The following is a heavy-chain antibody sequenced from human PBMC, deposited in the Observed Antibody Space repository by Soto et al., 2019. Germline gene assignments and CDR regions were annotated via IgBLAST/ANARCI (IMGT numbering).Heavy chain of an antibody. V-gene: IGHV3-30*18. CDR2: ISYDGSNK. D-gene: IGHD6-19*01. J-gene: IGHJ4*02. CDR3: AKDHDPFSGSGWPFDY. Sequence: GGSLRLSCAASGFTFSSYGMHWVRQAPGKGLEWVAVISYDGSNKYYADSVKGRFTISRDNSKNTLYLQMNSLRAEDTAVYYCAKDHDPFSGSGWPFDYWGQGTLVTVSS. CDR1: GFTFSSYG.